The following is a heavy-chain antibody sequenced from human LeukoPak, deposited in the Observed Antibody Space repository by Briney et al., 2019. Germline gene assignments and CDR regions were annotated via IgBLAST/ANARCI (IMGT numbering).Heavy chain of an antibody. Sequence: GGSLRLSCAASGFTFSSYWMSWVRQAPGKGLEWVANIKQDGSEKYYVDSVKGRFTISRDNAKNSLYLQMNSLRAEDTAVYYCARRRGGWSNAFDIWGQGTMVTVSS. CDR1: GFTFSSYW. CDR3: ARRRGGWSNAFDI. J-gene: IGHJ3*02. V-gene: IGHV3-7*01. D-gene: IGHD6-19*01. CDR2: IKQDGSEK.